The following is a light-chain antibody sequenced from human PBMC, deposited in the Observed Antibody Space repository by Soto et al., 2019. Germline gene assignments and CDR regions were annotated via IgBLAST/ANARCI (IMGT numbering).Light chain of an antibody. J-gene: IGLJ2*01. V-gene: IGLV1-40*01. CDR1: SSNIGAGYD. CDR3: QSFDSNLSGYVV. CDR2: SNN. Sequence: QSVLTQPPSVSGAPGQKVTISCTGSSSNIGAGYDVHWYQHLSGTAPKLLIYSNNNRPSGVPDRFSASKSGTSASLAITGLQAEDEADYYCQSFDSNLSGYVVFGGGTKLTVL.